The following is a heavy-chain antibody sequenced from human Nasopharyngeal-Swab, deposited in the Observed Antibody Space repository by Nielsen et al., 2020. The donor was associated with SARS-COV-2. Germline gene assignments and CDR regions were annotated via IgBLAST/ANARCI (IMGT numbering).Heavy chain of an antibody. CDR2: IYYSGST. CDR1: GGSVSSGSYY. V-gene: IGHV4-61*01. CDR3: ARDHYGSGSPSMDV. D-gene: IGHD3-10*01. Sequence: SETLSLTCTVSGGSVSSGSYYWSWIRQPPGKGLEWIGYIYYSGSTNYNPSLKSPVTISVDTSKNQFSLKLSSVTAADTAVYYCARDHYGSGSPSMDVWGQGTTVTVSS. J-gene: IGHJ6*02.